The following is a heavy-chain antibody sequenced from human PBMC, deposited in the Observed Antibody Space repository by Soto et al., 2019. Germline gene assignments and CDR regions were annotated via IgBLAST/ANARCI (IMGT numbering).Heavy chain of an antibody. CDR3: ARLPPPTYCSGSTCSGY. D-gene: IGHD2-15*01. V-gene: IGHV5-10-1*01. CDR1: GYSFTNYW. J-gene: IGHJ4*02. Sequence: GESLKISCKGSGYSFTNYWIHWVRQMAGKGLEWMGRIDPDDSYTNFSPSFQGHVTISVDKSISTAYLQWSSLQASDTAIYYCARLPPPTYCSGSTCSGYWGQGTLVTVSS. CDR2: IDPDDSYT.